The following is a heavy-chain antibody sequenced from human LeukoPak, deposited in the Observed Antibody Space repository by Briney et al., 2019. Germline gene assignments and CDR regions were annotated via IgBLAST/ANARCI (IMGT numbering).Heavy chain of an antibody. Sequence: GGSLRLSCAASGFTFSSYAMHWVRQAPGKGLEWVAVISYDGSNKYYADSVKGRFTISRDNSKNTLYLQMNSLRAEDTAVYYCAREYYYDSSGYYKYYYGMDVWGQGTTVTVSS. J-gene: IGHJ6*02. V-gene: IGHV3-30*14. CDR2: ISYDGSNK. CDR1: GFTFSSYA. D-gene: IGHD3-22*01. CDR3: AREYYYDSSGYYKYYYGMDV.